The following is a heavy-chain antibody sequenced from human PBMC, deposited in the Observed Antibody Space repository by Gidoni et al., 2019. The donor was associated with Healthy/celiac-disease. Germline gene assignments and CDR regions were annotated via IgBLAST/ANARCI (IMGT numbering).Heavy chain of an antibody. J-gene: IGHJ4*02. D-gene: IGHD3-10*01. CDR1: GFTFDDYS. V-gene: IGHV3-9*01. CDR3: AKEIMVRGVMDY. CDR2: ISWNSGSI. Sequence: EVQLVVSGGRLVQPGCSLRLSCAASGFTFDDYSMHWVRQAPGKGLEWVSGISWNSGSIGYADSVKGRFTISRDNAKNSLYLQMNSLRAEDTALYYCAKEIMVRGVMDYWGQGTLVTVSS.